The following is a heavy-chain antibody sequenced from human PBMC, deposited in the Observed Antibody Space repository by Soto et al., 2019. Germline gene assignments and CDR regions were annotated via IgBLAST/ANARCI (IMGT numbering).Heavy chain of an antibody. V-gene: IGHV3-23*01. CDR3: AKDLKDVVVPPIMGPFYYYYGMDV. CDR1: GFTFSSYA. Sequence: PGGSLRLCCAASGFTFSSYAMSWVRQAPGKGLEWVSAISGSGGSTYYADSVKGRFTISRDNSKDTLYLQMNSLRAEDTAVYYCAKDLKDVVVPPIMGPFYYYYGMDVWGQGTTVTVSS. CDR2: ISGSGGST. D-gene: IGHD2-2*01. J-gene: IGHJ6*02.